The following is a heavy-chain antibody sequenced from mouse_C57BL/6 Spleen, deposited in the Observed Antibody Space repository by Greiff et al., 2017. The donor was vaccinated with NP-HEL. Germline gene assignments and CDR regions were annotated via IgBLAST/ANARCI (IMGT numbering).Heavy chain of an antibody. D-gene: IGHD1-1*01. CDR1: GYAFSSYW. V-gene: IGHV1-80*01. CDR3: ARWGTTVGYWYFDV. CDR2: IYPGDGDT. J-gene: IGHJ1*03. Sequence: VQLQQSGAELVKPGASVKISCKASGYAFSSYWMNWVKQRPGKGLEWIGQIYPGDGDTNYNGKFKGKATLTADKSSSTAYMQLSSLTSEDSAVYFCARWGTTVGYWYFDVWGTGTTVTVSS.